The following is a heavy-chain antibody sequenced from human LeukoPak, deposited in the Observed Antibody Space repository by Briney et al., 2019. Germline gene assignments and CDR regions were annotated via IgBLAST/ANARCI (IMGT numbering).Heavy chain of an antibody. CDR3: ARGGLRYFDWLIDYYCDY. J-gene: IGHJ4*02. CDR2: INHSGST. V-gene: IGHV4-34*01. Sequence: PSETLSLTCAVYGGSFSGYYWSWIRQPPGKGLEWIGEINHSGSTNYNPSLKSRVTISVDTSKNQFSLKLSSVTAADTAVYYCARGGLRYFDWLIDYYCDYWGQGTLVTVPS. D-gene: IGHD3-9*01. CDR1: GGSFSGYY.